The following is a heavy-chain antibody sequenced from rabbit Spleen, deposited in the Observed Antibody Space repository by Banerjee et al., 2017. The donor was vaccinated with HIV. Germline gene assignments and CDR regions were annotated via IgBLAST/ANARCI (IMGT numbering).Heavy chain of an antibody. CDR3: ARDTSSSFSSYGMDL. D-gene: IGHD1-1*01. Sequence: QSLEESGGDLVKPGASLTLTCIASGVSFSGDSYMCWVRQAPGKGLEWIACIYAGSSGFTYYASWAKGRFTISKTSSTTVTLQMTSLTAADTATYFCARDTSSSFSSYGMDLWGPGTLVTVS. J-gene: IGHJ6*01. V-gene: IGHV1S40*01. CDR1: GVSFSGDSY. CDR2: IYAGSSGFT.